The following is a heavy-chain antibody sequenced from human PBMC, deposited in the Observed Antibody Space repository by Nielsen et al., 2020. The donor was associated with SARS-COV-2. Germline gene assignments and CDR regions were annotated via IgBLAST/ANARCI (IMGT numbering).Heavy chain of an antibody. V-gene: IGHV1-18*01. J-gene: IGHJ4*02. CDR1: GLTLTQVG. Sequence: ASVKVSCKVSGLTLTQVGMHWVRQAPGQGLEWMGWISPYNGHTNYAEKFRGRFTMTADTSTDTAYMELTSLRSDDTAFYYCARGGRVIGAPGPTYSWGQGTLVTVSS. CDR2: ISPYNGHT. CDR3: ARGGRVIGAPGPTYS. D-gene: IGHD2/OR15-2a*01.